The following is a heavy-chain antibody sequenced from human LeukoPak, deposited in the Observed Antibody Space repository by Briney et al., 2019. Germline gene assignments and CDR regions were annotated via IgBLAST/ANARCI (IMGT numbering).Heavy chain of an antibody. Sequence: QAGGSLRLSCAASGFTFSSYGMHWVRQAPGKGLEWVAVISYDGSNKYYADSVKGRFTISRDNSKNTLYLQMNSLRAEDTAVYYCAKGLVGDSSSFDYWGQGTLVTVSS. CDR2: ISYDGSNK. CDR3: AKGLVGDSSSFDY. D-gene: IGHD6-13*01. J-gene: IGHJ4*02. CDR1: GFTFSSYG. V-gene: IGHV3-30*18.